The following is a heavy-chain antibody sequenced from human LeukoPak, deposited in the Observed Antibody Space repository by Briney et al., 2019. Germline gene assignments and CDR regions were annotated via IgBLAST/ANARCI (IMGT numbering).Heavy chain of an antibody. J-gene: IGHJ4*02. Sequence: PGGSLRLSCAASGFPFNIYAMNWVRQAPGKGLEWVSFISSSSSYIYYADSVKGRFTISRDNAKNSLYLQMNSLRAEDTAVYYCAREGVVPAASNDYWGQGTLVTVSS. CDR2: ISSSSSYI. CDR3: AREGVVPAASNDY. CDR1: GFPFNIYA. D-gene: IGHD2-2*01. V-gene: IGHV3-21*01.